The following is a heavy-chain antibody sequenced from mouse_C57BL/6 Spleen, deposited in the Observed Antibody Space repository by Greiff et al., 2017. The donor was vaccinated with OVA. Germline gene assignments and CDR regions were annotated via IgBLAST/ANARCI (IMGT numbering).Heavy chain of an antibody. J-gene: IGHJ3*01. V-gene: IGHV1-53*01. CDR2: INPSNGGT. Sequence: QVQLQQPGTELVKPGASVKLSCKASGYTFTSYWMHWVKQRPGPGLEWIGNINPSNGGTNYNEKFKSKATLTVDKSSSTADMQLSSLTSEDSAVYYCARENYYGSTAWFAYWGQGTLVTVSA. CDR1: GYTFTSYW. D-gene: IGHD1-1*01. CDR3: ARENYYGSTAWFAY.